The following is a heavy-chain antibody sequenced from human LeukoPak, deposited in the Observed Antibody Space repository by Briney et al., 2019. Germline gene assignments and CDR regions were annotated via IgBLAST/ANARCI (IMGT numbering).Heavy chain of an antibody. D-gene: IGHD3-10*01. Sequence: SETLSLTCIVSGGSISSGSYSWSWIRQPAGKGLEWIGRFYTTLSTTYNPSLRGRVSISVDTSNNQFSLKLTSVSAADTAVYYCAKDAASFPGSLDKWRQGTLVTVSS. CDR1: GGSISSGSYS. V-gene: IGHV4-61*02. J-gene: IGHJ4*02. CDR2: FYTTLST. CDR3: AKDAASFPGSLDK.